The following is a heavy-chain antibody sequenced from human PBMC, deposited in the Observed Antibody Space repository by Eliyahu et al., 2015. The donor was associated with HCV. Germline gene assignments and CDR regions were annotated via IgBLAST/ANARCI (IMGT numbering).Heavy chain of an antibody. CDR1: XFTFXXYY. D-gene: IGHD6-13*01. CDR2: ISSSSSYT. J-gene: IGHJ4*02. V-gene: IGHV3-11*06. Sequence: QVQLVESGGGLVKPGGSLRLSCAASXFTFXXYYMSWIRQAPGKGLEWVSYISSSSSYTNYADSVKGRFTISRDNAKNSLYLQMNSLRAEDTAVYYCAGGYVAAAGTGPPFDYWGQGTLVTVSS. CDR3: AGGYVAAAGTGPPFDY.